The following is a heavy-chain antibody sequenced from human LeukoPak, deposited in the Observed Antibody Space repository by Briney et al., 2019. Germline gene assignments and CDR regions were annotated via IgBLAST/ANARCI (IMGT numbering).Heavy chain of an antibody. J-gene: IGHJ6*03. CDR3: ARANLPEYYMDV. CDR2: IYPGDSDT. V-gene: IGHV5-51*01. Sequence: GESLKISCKGSGYSFTKYCIGWVRQMPGKGLEWMGLIYPGDSDTRYSPSFQGQVTISADKSISTAYLQWSTLKASDTAMYYCARANLPEYYMDVWGKGTTVTVSS. CDR1: GYSFTKYC. D-gene: IGHD2-2*01.